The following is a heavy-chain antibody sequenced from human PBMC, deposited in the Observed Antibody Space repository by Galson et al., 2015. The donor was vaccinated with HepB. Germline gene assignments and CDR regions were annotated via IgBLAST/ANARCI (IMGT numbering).Heavy chain of an antibody. Sequence: SLRLSCAASGFTFSSYWMHWVRQAPGKGLEWVSYISSSSSYTNYADSVKGRFTISRDNAKNSLYLQMNSLRAEDTAVYYCARGGRFGELPPAYWGQGTLVTVSS. V-gene: IGHV3-11*06. J-gene: IGHJ4*02. CDR1: GFTFSSYW. D-gene: IGHD3-10*01. CDR2: ISSSSSYT. CDR3: ARGGRFGELPPAY.